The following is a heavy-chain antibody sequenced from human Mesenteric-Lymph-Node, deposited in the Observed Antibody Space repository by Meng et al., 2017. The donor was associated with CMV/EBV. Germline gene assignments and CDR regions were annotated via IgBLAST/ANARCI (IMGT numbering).Heavy chain of an antibody. Sequence: CKASGYTFTSYDINWVRQATGQGLEWMGWMNPNSGHAGCAQKFQGRVTMTRNTSISTAYMELSSLRSEDTAVYYCARLHPSGIIDYWGQGTLVTVSS. CDR2: MNPNSGHA. D-gene: IGHD3-16*01. CDR3: ARLHPSGIIDY. CDR1: GYTFTSYD. V-gene: IGHV1-8*01. J-gene: IGHJ4*02.